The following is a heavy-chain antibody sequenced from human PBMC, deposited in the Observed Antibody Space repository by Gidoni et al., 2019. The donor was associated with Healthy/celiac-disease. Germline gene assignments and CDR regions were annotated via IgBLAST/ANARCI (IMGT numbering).Heavy chain of an antibody. J-gene: IGHJ5*02. CDR1: GVSFSGYY. CDR2: INHSGST. Sequence: QVQLQQWGAGLFKPSETLSLPCAVYGVSFSGYYWSWIRQPPGKGLEWIGEINHSGSTNYNPSLKSRVTISVDTSKNQFSLKLSSVTAADTAVYYCASYDYGDYGGLNWFDPWGQGTLVTVSS. V-gene: IGHV4-34*01. D-gene: IGHD4-17*01. CDR3: ASYDYGDYGGLNWFDP.